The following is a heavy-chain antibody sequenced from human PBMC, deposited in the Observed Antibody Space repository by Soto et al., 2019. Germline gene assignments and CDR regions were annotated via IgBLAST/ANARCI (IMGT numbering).Heavy chain of an antibody. CDR1: GFPFSTSA. J-gene: IGHJ6*02. D-gene: IGHD1-26*01. Sequence: EVQLLESGGGLVQPGGSLRLSCAASGFPFSTSAMNWVRQDPGKGLEWVSIISGNSDAAHYAESVKGRFTSSRDNSKNILYLQMNSLRAEDTAVYYCGKYSGAYPVYNGMNVWGHGTTVTVSS. CDR2: ISGNSDAA. V-gene: IGHV3-23*01. CDR3: GKYSGAYPVYNGMNV.